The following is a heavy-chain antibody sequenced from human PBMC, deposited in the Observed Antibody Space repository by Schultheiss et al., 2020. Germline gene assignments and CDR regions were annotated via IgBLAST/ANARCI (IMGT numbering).Heavy chain of an antibody. CDR3: TRVQMRDIVVVPAAPGDYYYYGMDV. J-gene: IGHJ6*02. CDR1: GFTFSSYA. D-gene: IGHD2-2*01. V-gene: IGHV3-30-3*01. CDR2: ISYDGSNK. Sequence: GESLKISCAASGFTFSSYAMHWVRQAPGKGLEWVAVISYDGSNKYYADSVKGRFTISRDNSKNTLYLQMNSLRAEDTAVYYCTRVQMRDIVVVPAAPGDYYYYGMDVWGQGTTVTVSS.